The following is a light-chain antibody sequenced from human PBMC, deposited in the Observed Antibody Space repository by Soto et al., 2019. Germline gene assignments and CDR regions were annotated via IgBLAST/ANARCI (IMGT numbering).Light chain of an antibody. J-gene: IGKJ1*01. CDR3: MQALHTTWT. V-gene: IGKV2-28*01. Sequence: DLVMTQSPLSLPVTPGETASLSCRASQSLLHRNGYNYLDWYLQKPGQSPQLLIYFGSNRASVVPDRFSGSGSGTDFTLKISRVEAEDVGFYYCMQALHTTWTFGQGTKLEIK. CDR2: FGS. CDR1: QSLLHRNGYNY.